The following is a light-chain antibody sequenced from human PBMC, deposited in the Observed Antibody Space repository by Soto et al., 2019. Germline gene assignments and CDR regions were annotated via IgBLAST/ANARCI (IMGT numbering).Light chain of an antibody. CDR3: RPGTNWPT. CDR2: KVS. J-gene: IGKJ1*01. CDR1: QSLVYSDENIY. Sequence: DVVMTQSPLSLPVTLGHPASISCRSRQSLVYSDENIYLSWLHQRPGQSPRRLIYKVSNRASAAPDRYSGRGSGTGFTLRISTLEAEDLGVYYCRPGTNWPTFGQGTKVEIK. V-gene: IGKV2-30*01.